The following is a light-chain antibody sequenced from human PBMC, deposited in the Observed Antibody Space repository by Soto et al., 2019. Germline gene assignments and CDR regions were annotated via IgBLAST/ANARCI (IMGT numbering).Light chain of an antibody. V-gene: IGKV3-20*01. CDR1: QSVSSSY. CDR3: QQYGRSPRT. CDR2: GAS. J-gene: IGKJ1*01. Sequence: EIVLTQSPGTLSLSPGDRDTLSCSASQSVSSSYLAWYQQKPGQAPRLLIYGASSRATGIPDRFIGSGSGTDFTLTISRLEPEDFAVYYCQQYGRSPRTICQGTKLEI.